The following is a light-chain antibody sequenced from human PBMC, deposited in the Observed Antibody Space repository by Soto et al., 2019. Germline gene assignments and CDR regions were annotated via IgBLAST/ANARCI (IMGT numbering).Light chain of an antibody. V-gene: IGKV1-39*01. J-gene: IGKJ1*01. CDR2: AES. CDR1: QFISNY. CDR3: QQYYSFPRT. Sequence: EIQMTKSPPSLSASVVDRVTITSRASQFISNYVNWYQQRSGKAPTRLIFAESSLRSGVPSRFSGSGSGTDFTLSISCLESEDFATYYCQQYYSFPRTFGQGTKVDI.